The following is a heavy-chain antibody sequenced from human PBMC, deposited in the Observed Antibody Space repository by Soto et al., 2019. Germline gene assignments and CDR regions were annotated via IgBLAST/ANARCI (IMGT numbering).Heavy chain of an antibody. CDR1: GFTFSSYW. Sequence: EVQLVESGGGLVQPGGSLRLSCAASGFTFSSYWMHWVRQAPGKGLVWVSRINSDGSSTSYADSVKGRFTISRDNAKTTLYLQMNSLRAEDTAVYYCARGQRSITGTEYYGMDVWGQGTTVTVSS. D-gene: IGHD1-20*01. V-gene: IGHV3-74*01. J-gene: IGHJ6*02. CDR3: ARGQRSITGTEYYGMDV. CDR2: INSDGSST.